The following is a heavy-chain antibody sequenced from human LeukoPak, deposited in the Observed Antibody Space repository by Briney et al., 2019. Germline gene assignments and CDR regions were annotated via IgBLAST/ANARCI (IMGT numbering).Heavy chain of an antibody. CDR2: ISGSGGGT. J-gene: IGHJ3*02. V-gene: IGHV3-23*01. CDR3: ARESRGNYYDSGRYYPYDAFDI. CDR1: GFTFSTYG. D-gene: IGHD3-10*01. Sequence: GGSLRLSCAASGFTFSTYGMSWVRQAPGKGLEWVSAISGSGGGTYFADSVKGRFTISRDDSKNTLYLQMNSLRAEDTAVYYCARESRGNYYDSGRYYPYDAFDIWGQGTMVTVSS.